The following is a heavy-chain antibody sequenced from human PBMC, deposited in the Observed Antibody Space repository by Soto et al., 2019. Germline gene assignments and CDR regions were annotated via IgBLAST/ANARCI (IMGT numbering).Heavy chain of an antibody. CDR2: IWYDGSNK. J-gene: IGHJ4*02. V-gene: IGHV3-33*01. Sequence: QVQLVESGGGVVQPGSSLRLSCAASGFTFSRYGMHCVRQAPGKGLEWVAVIWYDGSNKCYADSVKGRFTISRDNSKNTLYLQMNSLRAEDTAVYYCARDSLWFGELPLPSDYWGQGTLVTVSS. CDR3: ARDSLWFGELPLPSDY. CDR1: GFTFSRYG. D-gene: IGHD3-10*01.